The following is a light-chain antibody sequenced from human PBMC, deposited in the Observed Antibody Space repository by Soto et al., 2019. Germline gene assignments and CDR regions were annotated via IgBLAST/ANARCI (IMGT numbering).Light chain of an antibody. J-gene: IGLJ1*01. CDR3: SSYTSISLYV. CDR2: EVN. CDR1: SSDVGGYNY. Sequence: QSVLTQPASVSGSPGQSITISCTGTSSDVGGYNYVSWYQQHPGKAPKLMIYEVNYRPSGVSNRFSGSKSGDTASLTTSGLQPEDEADYYCSSYTSISLYVFGTGTKV. V-gene: IGLV2-14*01.